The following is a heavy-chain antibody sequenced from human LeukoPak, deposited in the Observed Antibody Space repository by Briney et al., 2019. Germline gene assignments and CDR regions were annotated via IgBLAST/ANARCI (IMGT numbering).Heavy chain of an antibody. Sequence: PSETLSLTCDVSGDSMNSHYWSWIRQPSGKGLECVGYIHSSGRTNQNPSLKSRVTLSVDTSKNQFSLTLNSVTAADTAVYYCARAVLMETTMFIGDWGQGTLVTVSS. J-gene: IGHJ4*02. CDR2: IHSSGRT. CDR3: ARAVLMETTMFIGD. D-gene: IGHD3-10*02. V-gene: IGHV4-59*11. CDR1: GDSMNSHY.